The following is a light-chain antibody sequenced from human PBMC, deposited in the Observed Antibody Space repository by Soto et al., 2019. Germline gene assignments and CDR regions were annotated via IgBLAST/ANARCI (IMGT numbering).Light chain of an antibody. V-gene: IGLV2-14*01. Sequence: QSVLTQPASVSGSPGQSITISCTGTSSDVGGYNYVSWYQQHPGKAPKLMIYEVSNRPSGVSNRFSGAKSGNTASLTISGLQTEEEADYYCSSYTRSSTLEVFGTGTKLTVL. J-gene: IGLJ1*01. CDR1: SSDVGGYNY. CDR3: SSYTRSSTLEV. CDR2: EVS.